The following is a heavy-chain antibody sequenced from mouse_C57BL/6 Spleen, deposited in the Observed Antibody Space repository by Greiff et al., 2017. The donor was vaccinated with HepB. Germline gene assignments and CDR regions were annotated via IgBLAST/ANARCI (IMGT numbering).Heavy chain of an antibody. V-gene: IGHV1-80*01. CDR2: IYPGDGDT. J-gene: IGHJ1*03. Sequence: QVQLQQSGAELVKPGASVKISCKASGYAFSSYWMNWVKQRPGKGLEWIGQIYPGDGDTNYNGKFKGKATLTADKSSSTAYMQLSSLTSEDSAVYFCARRGVLLRTRYFDVWGTGTTVTVSS. CDR3: ARRGVLLRTRYFDV. CDR1: GYAFSSYW. D-gene: IGHD1-1*01.